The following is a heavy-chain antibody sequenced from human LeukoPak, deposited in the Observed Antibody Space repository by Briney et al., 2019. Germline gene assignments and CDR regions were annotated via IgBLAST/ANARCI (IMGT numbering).Heavy chain of an antibody. Sequence: SETLSLTCTVSGGSISSYYWSWIRQPPGKGLEWIGYIYYSGSTNYNPSLKSRVTISVDTSKNQCSLKLSSVTAADTAVYYCARLMVRGASSYYYYGMDVWGQGTTVTVSS. J-gene: IGHJ6*02. V-gene: IGHV4-59*01. CDR1: GGSISSYY. CDR3: ARLMVRGASSYYYYGMDV. D-gene: IGHD3-10*01. CDR2: IYYSGST.